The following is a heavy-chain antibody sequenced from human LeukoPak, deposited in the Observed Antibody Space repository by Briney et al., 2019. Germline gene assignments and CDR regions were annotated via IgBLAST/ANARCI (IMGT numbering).Heavy chain of an antibody. CDR3: AREIDAFDI. Sequence: GGSLRLSCAASGFTFSSYSMNWVRQAPGKGLEWVSSISSSSSYIYYAGSVKGRFTISRDNAKNSLYLQMNSLRAEDTAVYYCAREIDAFDIWGQGTMVTVSS. CDR2: ISSSSSYI. J-gene: IGHJ3*02. V-gene: IGHV3-21*01. CDR1: GFTFSSYS.